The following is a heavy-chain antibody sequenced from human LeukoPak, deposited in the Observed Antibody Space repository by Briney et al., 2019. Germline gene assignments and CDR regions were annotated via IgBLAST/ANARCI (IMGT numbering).Heavy chain of an antibody. Sequence: GGSLRLSCSASGLTFSTSTFNWVRQAPGQGLQWISYIGTRTGPIYYADSVRGRFTISRDDGRNSVHLQINSLRAEDTAVYYCARDGINWADYWGQGTLVTVSS. CDR3: ARDGINWADY. CDR1: GLTFSTST. V-gene: IGHV3-48*01. J-gene: IGHJ4*02. CDR2: IGTRTGPI. D-gene: IGHD3-16*01.